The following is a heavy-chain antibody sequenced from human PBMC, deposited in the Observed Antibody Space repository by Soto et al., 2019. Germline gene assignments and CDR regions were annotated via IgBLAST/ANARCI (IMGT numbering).Heavy chain of an antibody. CDR2: IGTSGDT. V-gene: IGHV3-13*04. CDR3: TRGALGFDP. J-gene: IGHJ5*02. CDR1: GFTFSRYD. Sequence: EVQVVESGGGLVQPGGSLRLSCAASGFTFSRYDMHWVRQATGRGLEWVSGIGTSGDTYYAGSVKGRFTISRENAKNSVYLQLNSLGAGDTAVYYCTRGALGFDPWGQGTMVAVSS.